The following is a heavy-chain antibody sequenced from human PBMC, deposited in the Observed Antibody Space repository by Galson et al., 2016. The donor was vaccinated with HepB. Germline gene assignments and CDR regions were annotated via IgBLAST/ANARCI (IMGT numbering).Heavy chain of an antibody. CDR3: TRGVTGTTLIEY. V-gene: IGHV1-8*01. CDR1: GYTFSNYD. J-gene: IGHJ4*02. D-gene: IGHD1-7*01. Sequence: SVKVSCKAFGYTFSNYDTVWVRQASGQGLEWMAWMNPNSGNTGYATNFKGRLTLTRDTSISTAYMELSGLRSEDTAVYYCTRGVTGTTLIEYRGQGTLVTVSS. CDR2: MNPNSGNT.